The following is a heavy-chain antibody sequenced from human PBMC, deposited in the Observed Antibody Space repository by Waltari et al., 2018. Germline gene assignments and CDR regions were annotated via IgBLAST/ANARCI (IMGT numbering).Heavy chain of an antibody. CDR2: INPNSGGT. D-gene: IGHD4-17*01. CDR3: ARGGATVVTRQTGWFDP. V-gene: IGHV1-2*04. CDR1: GYTFTGYY. Sequence: QVQLVQSGAEVKKPGASVKVSCKASGYTFTGYYMHWVRQAPGQGLEWMGWINPNSGGTNYARKFQGWVTMTRDTSISTAYMELSRLRSDDTAVYYCARGGATVVTRQTGWFDPWGQGTLVTVSS. J-gene: IGHJ5*02.